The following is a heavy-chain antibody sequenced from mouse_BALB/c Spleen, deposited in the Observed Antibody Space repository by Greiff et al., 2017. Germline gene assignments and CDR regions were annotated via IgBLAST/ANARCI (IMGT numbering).Heavy chain of an antibody. J-gene: IGHJ1*01. CDR2: SRNKANDYTT. V-gene: IGHV7-1*02. CDR3: ARDAGYDYHWYFDV. CDR1: GFTFSDFY. Sequence: DVKLVESGGGLVQPGGSLRLSCATSGFTFSDFYMEWVRQPPGKRLEWIAASRNKANDYTTEYSASVKGRFIVSRDTSQSILYLQMNALRAEDTAIYYCARDAGYDYHWYFDVWGAGTTVTVSS. D-gene: IGHD2-4*01.